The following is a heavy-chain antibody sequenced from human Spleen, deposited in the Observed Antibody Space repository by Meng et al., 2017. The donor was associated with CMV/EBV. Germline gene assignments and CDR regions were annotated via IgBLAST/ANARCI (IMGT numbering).Heavy chain of an antibody. D-gene: IGHD2-21*01. Sequence: AVDGWSFSGYYWNWIRQPPGKGLEWIGEINHSGVTNYNPSLTRRVTVSIDTSKNQFSLRLTSVTAADTAVYYCARRAGLAYKYYFDYWGQGTLVTVSS. CDR3: ARRAGLAYKYYFDY. CDR2: INHSGVT. V-gene: IGHV4-34*01. CDR1: GWSFSGYY. J-gene: IGHJ4*02.